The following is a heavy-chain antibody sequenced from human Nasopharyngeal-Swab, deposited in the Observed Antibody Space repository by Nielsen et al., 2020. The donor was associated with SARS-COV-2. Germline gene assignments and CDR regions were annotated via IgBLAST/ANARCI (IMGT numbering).Heavy chain of an antibody. Sequence: GESLKISCAASGFTFSSYSMNWVRQAPGKGLEWVSSISSSRSYIYYADSVKGRFTISRDNAKNSLYLQMNSLRAEDTAVYYCARDRTNDYYYYMDVWGKGTTVTVSS. CDR2: ISSSRSYI. CDR1: GFTFSSYS. J-gene: IGHJ6*03. D-gene: IGHD1-1*01. V-gene: IGHV3-21*01. CDR3: ARDRTNDYYYYMDV.